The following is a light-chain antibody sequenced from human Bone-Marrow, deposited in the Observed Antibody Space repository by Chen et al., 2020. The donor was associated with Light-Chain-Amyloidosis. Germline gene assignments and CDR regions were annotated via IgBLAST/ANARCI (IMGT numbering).Light chain of an antibody. CDR1: DLPTKY. CDR3: QSADSSGTYEVI. CDR2: RDT. V-gene: IGLV3-25*03. J-gene: IGLJ2*01. Sequence: SYELPQPPSVSVSPGQTARLTCSGDDLPTKYAYWYQQKQGQAPVLVIHRDTERPSGISERCSGSSSGTTATLTISGVQAEDEADYHCQSADSSGTYEVIFGGGTKLTVL.